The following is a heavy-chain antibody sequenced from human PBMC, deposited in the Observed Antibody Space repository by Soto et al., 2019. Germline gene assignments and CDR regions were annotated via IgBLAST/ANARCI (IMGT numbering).Heavy chain of an antibody. V-gene: IGHV3-72*01. CDR3: TREAIQFWFDV. J-gene: IGHJ5*02. CDR1: GFTFRDHN. Sequence: LRVSWAASGFTFRDHNMCWVRQAPGKGLEWVGRIRDRPDRYTTDYAASVKDRFIISRDDSKNLLYLHMNNLKTEDSAVYFCTREAIQFWFDVRGQGTLVTVSS. D-gene: IGHD1-1*01. CDR2: IRDRPDRYTT.